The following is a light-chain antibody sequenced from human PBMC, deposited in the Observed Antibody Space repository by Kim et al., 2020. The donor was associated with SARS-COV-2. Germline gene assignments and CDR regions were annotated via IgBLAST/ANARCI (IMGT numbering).Light chain of an antibody. CDR1: SSDVGYYNY. Sequence: GQSITISCTGTSSDVGYYNYVSWYQQHPGKAPKLMIFEVSQRPSGVCNGFSGSKSGNTASLTISGLQAEDEADYYCSSYSSSTTVVFSGGTQLTVL. V-gene: IGLV2-14*01. CDR2: EVS. J-gene: IGLJ2*01. CDR3: SSYSSSTTVV.